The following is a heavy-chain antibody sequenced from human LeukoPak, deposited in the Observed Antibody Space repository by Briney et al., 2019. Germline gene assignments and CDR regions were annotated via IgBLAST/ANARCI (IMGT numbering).Heavy chain of an antibody. Sequence: PSETLSLTCAVYGGSFSDYCWTWIRQPPGKGLEWIGEINHSGNTNYNPSLKSRVTISVDTSKNQFSLKLSSVTAADTAVYYCARGAVHPVYAFDIWGRGTMVTVS. CDR2: INHSGNT. J-gene: IGHJ3*02. V-gene: IGHV4-34*01. D-gene: IGHD1-1*01. CDR3: ARGAVHPVYAFDI. CDR1: GGSFSDYC.